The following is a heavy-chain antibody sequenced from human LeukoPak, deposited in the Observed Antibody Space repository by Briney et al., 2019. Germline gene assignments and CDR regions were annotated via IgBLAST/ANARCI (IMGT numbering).Heavy chain of an antibody. D-gene: IGHD5-18*01. CDR1: GFIFSNYW. J-gene: IGHJ4*02. Sequence: GGSLRLSCAASGFIFSNYWMNWVRQAPGKGLEWVANIKQDGSEKYYVDSVKGRFTISRDNATNSLYLQMNSLRAEDTAVCYCARDGGYSYGYTFDYWGQGTLVTVSS. CDR2: IKQDGSEK. CDR3: ARDGGYSYGYTFDY. V-gene: IGHV3-7*01.